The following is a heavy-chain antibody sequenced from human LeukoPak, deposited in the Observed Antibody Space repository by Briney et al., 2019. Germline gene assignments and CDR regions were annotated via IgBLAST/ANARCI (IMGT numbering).Heavy chain of an antibody. V-gene: IGHV3-7*01. CDR1: GFTFSSYW. D-gene: IGHD6-19*01. J-gene: IGHJ3*02. CDR2: IKQDGSEK. Sequence: GGSLRLSCAASGFTFSSYWMSWVRQAPGKGLEWVANIKQDGSEKYYVDSVKGRFTISRDNAKNSLYLQMNSLRAEDTAVYYCARHPAVAGNAFDIWGQGTMVTVSS. CDR3: ARHPAVAGNAFDI.